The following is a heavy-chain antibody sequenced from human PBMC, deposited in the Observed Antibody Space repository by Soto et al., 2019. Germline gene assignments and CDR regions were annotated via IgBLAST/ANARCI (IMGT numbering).Heavy chain of an antibody. V-gene: IGHV1-24*01. D-gene: IGHD6-13*01. Sequence: ASVKVSCKVSGYTLTELSMHWVRQAPGKGLEWMGGFDPEDGETIYAQKFQGRVTMTEDTSTDTAYMELSSLRSEDTAVYYCAGMYSSSWYVWFDPWGQGTLVTVSS. CDR3: AGMYSSSWYVWFDP. CDR1: GYTLTELS. CDR2: FDPEDGET. J-gene: IGHJ5*02.